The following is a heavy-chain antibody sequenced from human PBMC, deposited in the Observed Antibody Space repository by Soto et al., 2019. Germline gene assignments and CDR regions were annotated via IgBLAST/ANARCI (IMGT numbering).Heavy chain of an antibody. Sequence: GSSVKVSCKASGYTFTSYGISWVRQAPGQGLEWMGWISAYNGNTNSAQKLQGRVTMTTDTSTSTAYMELRSLRSDDTAVYYCARDRDGRFDWLFFGNYFDYWGQGTLVTVSS. V-gene: IGHV1-18*01. D-gene: IGHD3-9*01. J-gene: IGHJ4*02. CDR1: GYTFTSYG. CDR3: ARDRDGRFDWLFFGNYFDY. CDR2: ISAYNGNT.